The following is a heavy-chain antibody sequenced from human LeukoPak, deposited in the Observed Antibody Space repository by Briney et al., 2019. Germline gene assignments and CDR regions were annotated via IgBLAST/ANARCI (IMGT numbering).Heavy chain of an antibody. CDR1: GYTFTSYA. V-gene: IGHV7-4-1*02. Sequence: ASVKVSCKASGYTFTSYAMNWVRQAPGQGLEWMGWINTNTGNPTYAQGFTGRFVFSLDTSVSTAYLQISSLKAEDTAMYYCARDSDRQWLVQNYYMDVWGKGTTVTVSS. D-gene: IGHD6-19*01. CDR2: INTNTGNP. J-gene: IGHJ6*03. CDR3: ARDSDRQWLVQNYYMDV.